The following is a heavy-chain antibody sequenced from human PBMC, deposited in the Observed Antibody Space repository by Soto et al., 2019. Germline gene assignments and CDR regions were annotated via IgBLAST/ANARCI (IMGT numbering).Heavy chain of an antibody. CDR2: IIPIFGTA. D-gene: IGHD3-10*01. CDR3: ARDRYYYGSGSPRGMDV. Sequence: QVQLVQSGAEVKKPGSSVKVSCKASGGTFSSYAISWVRQAPGQGLEWMGGIIPIFGTANYAQKFQGRATITADESTSTAYMELSSLRSEDTAVYYCARDRYYYGSGSPRGMDVWGQGTTVTVSS. CDR1: GGTFSSYA. J-gene: IGHJ6*02. V-gene: IGHV1-69*12.